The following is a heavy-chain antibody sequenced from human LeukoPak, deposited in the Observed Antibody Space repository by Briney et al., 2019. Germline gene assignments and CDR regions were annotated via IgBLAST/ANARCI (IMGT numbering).Heavy chain of an antibody. CDR2: INPNSGGT. Sequence: ASVKVSCKASGYTFTGYYMHWVRQAPGQGLEWMGRINPNSGGTNYAQKFQGRVTMTRDTSITTAYMELSRLRSDDTAVYYCARDGAYYYDSSGYDYWGQGILVTVSS. CDR1: GYTFTGYY. CDR3: ARDGAYYYDSSGYDY. J-gene: IGHJ4*02. D-gene: IGHD3-22*01. V-gene: IGHV1-2*06.